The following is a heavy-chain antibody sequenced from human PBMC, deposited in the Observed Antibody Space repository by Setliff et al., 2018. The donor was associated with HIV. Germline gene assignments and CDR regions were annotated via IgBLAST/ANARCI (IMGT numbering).Heavy chain of an antibody. CDR2: IYYSGST. CDR3: ARHSRAGDIDY. V-gene: IGHV4-31*03. D-gene: IGHD3-16*01. J-gene: IGHJ4*02. Sequence: SETLSLTCTVSGGSISSGGYCWSWIRQHPGKGLEWIGYIYYSGSTYYNPSLKSRVTISVDTSKNQFSLRLTSVTAADTAVYYCARHSRAGDIDYWGRGTLVTVSS. CDR1: GGSISSGGYC.